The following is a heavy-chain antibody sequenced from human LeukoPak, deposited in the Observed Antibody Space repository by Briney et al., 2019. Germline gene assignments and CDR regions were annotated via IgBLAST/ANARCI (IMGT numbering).Heavy chain of an antibody. D-gene: IGHD6-13*01. CDR1: GYSFINYY. J-gene: IGHJ4*02. Sequence: ASVKVSCKTFGYSFINYYIHWVRQAPGEGLEWMGVINPSRNTTNYIQRFQGRLTITRDTSTATAYMELSSLRSEDTALYYCARGRAAPGTGLEDYWGQGTLVAVSS. CDR2: INPSRNTT. V-gene: IGHV1-46*01. CDR3: ARGRAAPGTGLEDY.